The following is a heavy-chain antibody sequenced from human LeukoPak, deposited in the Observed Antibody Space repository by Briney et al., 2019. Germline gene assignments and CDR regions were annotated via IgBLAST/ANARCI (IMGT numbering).Heavy chain of an antibody. Sequence: PGTPLRLSCAASGFTISNYALYCVRQAPGKLLGWGAVISYDGSNKFYADSVRGLFTISRDNSKNTLFLQMNSLRPEDTAVYYCARGPDYDILADYFDYWGQGTLVTVSS. CDR1: GFTISNYA. D-gene: IGHD3-9*01. J-gene: IGHJ4*02. CDR2: ISYDGSNK. CDR3: ARGPDYDILADYFDY. V-gene: IGHV3-30*04.